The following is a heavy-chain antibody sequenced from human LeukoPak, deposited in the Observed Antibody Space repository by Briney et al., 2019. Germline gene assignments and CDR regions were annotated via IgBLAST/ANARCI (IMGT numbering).Heavy chain of an antibody. D-gene: IGHD3-9*01. CDR1: GGSISSGSYY. V-gene: IGHV4-61*02. Sequence: PSETLSLTCTVSGGSISSGSYYWSWLRQPAGKGLEWIGRIYTSGSTNYNPSLKSRVTISVDTSKNQFSLKLSSVTAADTAVYYCARESRPYYDILTGYYLVYFDYWGQGTLVTVSS. CDR2: IYTSGST. CDR3: ARESRPYYDILTGYYLVYFDY. J-gene: IGHJ4*02.